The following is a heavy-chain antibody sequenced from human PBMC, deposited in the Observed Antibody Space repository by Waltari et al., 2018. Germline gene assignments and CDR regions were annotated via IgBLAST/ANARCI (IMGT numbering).Heavy chain of an antibody. Sequence: QLQLQESGPGLVKPSETLSLTCTVSGGSISSSSYYWGWIRQPPGKGLEWIGSIYYSGSTYYNPSLKSRVTICVDTSKNQFSLKLSSVTAADTAVYYCARHGEWAVADYYFDYWGQGTLVTVSS. D-gene: IGHD6-19*01. V-gene: IGHV4-39*01. J-gene: IGHJ4*02. CDR1: GGSISSSSYY. CDR2: IYYSGST. CDR3: ARHGEWAVADYYFDY.